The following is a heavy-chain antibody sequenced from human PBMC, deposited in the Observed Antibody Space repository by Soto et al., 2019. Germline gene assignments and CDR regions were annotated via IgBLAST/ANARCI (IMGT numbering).Heavy chain of an antibody. V-gene: IGHV1-3*01. CDR2: INAGNGDI. D-gene: IGHD6-6*01. CDR1: GYAFITYG. J-gene: IGHJ6*02. Sequence: ASVKVSCKASGYAFITYGLHWVRQAPGQRPEWLGWINAGNGDIKYSQKFQGRVTITRDTSASTASMELDNLRSEDTALYYCVRDRQLIRHYYYYYAMDVWGQGTTVTVSS. CDR3: VRDRQLIRHYYYYYAMDV.